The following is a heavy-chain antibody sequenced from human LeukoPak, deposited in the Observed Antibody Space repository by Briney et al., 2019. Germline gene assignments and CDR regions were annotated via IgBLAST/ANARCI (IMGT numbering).Heavy chain of an antibody. D-gene: IGHD3-3*01. CDR3: ARDRYDFWSGYSMGNAFDI. V-gene: IGHV3-74*01. Sequence: PGGSLRLSCAASGFTFSSYWMHWVRQAPGKGLVWVSRINSDGSSTSYADSVKGRFTISRDNAKNTLYLQMNSLRAEDTAVYYCARDRYDFWSGYSMGNAFDIWGQGTMVTVSS. CDR1: GFTFSSYW. CDR2: INSDGSST. J-gene: IGHJ3*02.